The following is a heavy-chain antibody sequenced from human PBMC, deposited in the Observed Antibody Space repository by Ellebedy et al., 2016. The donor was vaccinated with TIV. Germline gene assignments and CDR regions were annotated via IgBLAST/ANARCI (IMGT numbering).Heavy chain of an antibody. D-gene: IGHD2-21*02. Sequence: GGSLRLSXVASGFTFSSYDMHWVRKVSGKALEWVSVIDIAVDTYYPDSVKGRFTISRENAKNSLYLQMNSLSAGDTAVYYCTRGRPEGDGFFDYWGQGTLVTVSS. CDR2: IDIAVDT. CDR1: GFTFSSYD. CDR3: TRGRPEGDGFFDY. J-gene: IGHJ4*02. V-gene: IGHV3-13*01.